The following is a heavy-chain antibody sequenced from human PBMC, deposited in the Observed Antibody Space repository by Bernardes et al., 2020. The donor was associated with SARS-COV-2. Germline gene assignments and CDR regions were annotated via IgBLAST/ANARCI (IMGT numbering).Heavy chain of an antibody. J-gene: IGHJ3*02. CDR2: IHGNSGDT. CDR1: GYTFTAYY. D-gene: IGHD3-10*01. V-gene: IGHV1-2*02. CDR3: VRGRRLLWFGEFFDAFDI. Sequence: ASVKVSCKASGYTFTAYYMHWVRQAPGQGLEWTGWIHGNSGDTKYAQKFQGTVTMTRDTSISTAYMELSRLKSDDTAMYYCVRGRRLLWFGEFFDAFDIWGQGTMVTLSS.